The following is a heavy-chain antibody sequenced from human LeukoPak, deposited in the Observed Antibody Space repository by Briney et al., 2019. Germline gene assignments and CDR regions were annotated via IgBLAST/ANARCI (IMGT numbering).Heavy chain of an antibody. D-gene: IGHD2-15*01. CDR1: GGTFSSYA. Sequence: SVKVSCKASGGTFSSYAISWVRQAPGQGLEWMGGIIPIFGTANYAQKFQGRVTMTRDTSTSTVYMELSSLRSEDTAVYYCARALGYCSGGSCYLPGDYYYYGMDVWGQGTTVTVSS. CDR3: ARALGYCSGGSCYLPGDYYYYGMDV. J-gene: IGHJ6*02. V-gene: IGHV1-69*05. CDR2: IIPIFGTA.